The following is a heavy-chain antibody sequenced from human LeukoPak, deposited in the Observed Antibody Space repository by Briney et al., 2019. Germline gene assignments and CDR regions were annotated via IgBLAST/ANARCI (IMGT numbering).Heavy chain of an antibody. D-gene: IGHD2-8*01. Sequence: PGGSLRLSCAASGFTFSSYAMSWVRQAPGKGVEWVSAISGSGGSTYYADSVKGRFTISRDNSKNTLYLQMNSLRAEDTAVYYCASQDVLHNGAHWVHLQHWGQGTLVTVSS. V-gene: IGHV3-23*01. CDR2: ISGSGGST. CDR3: ASQDVLHNGAHWVHLQH. CDR1: GFTFSSYA. J-gene: IGHJ1*01.